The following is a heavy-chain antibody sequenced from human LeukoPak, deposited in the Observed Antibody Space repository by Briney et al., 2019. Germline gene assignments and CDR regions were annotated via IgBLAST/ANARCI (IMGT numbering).Heavy chain of an antibody. CDR2: IYHTGST. D-gene: IGHD2-2*01. J-gene: IGHJ5*02. CDR1: GGSISSGLYS. CDR3: ASLQYCSGTSCYWFDP. Sequence: PSETQSLTCDVSGGSISSGLYSGSWIRQPRGKGLEWIGYIYHTGSTYYNPSLKSRVTISVDTSKNQFSLRLSSVTAADTAVYYCASLQYCSGTSCYWFDPWGQGTLVTVSS. V-gene: IGHV4-30-2*01.